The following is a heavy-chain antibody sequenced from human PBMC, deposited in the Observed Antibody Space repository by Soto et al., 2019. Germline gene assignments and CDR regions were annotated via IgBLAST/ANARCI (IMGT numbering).Heavy chain of an antibody. CDR1: GYTFTSYS. V-gene: IGHV1-18*01. D-gene: IGHD5-12*01. CDR3: ARDRDGYNRAFDY. CDR2: INTYNGNT. Sequence: ASVKVSCKASGYTFTSYSISWVRQAPGQGLEWMGWINTYNGNTNYAQKLQGRVTMTTDTSTSTAYMELRSLRSDDTAVYYCARDRDGYNRAFDYWGQGTLVTVSS. J-gene: IGHJ4*02.